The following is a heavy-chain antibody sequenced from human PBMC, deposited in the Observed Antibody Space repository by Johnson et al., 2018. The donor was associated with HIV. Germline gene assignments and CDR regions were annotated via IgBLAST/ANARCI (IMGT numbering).Heavy chain of an antibody. CDR3: AKGQGGDYSCIFALDI. CDR2: ISWNSGSI. CDR1: GFTFADYG. V-gene: IGHV3-9*01. D-gene: IGHD4-17*01. Sequence: DVQVVESGGGLVQPGRSLRLSCAASGFTFADYGMNWVRQAPGKGLEWVSGISWNSGSIGYADSVKGRFTISRDNAKNTRYLQMNSLRAEDTAVYYCAKGQGGDYSCIFALDIWGQGTMVTVSS. J-gene: IGHJ3*02.